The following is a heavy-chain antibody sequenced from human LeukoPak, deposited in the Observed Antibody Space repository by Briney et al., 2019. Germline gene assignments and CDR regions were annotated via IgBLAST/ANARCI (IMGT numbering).Heavy chain of an antibody. V-gene: IGHV1-2*02. J-gene: IGHJ4*02. D-gene: IGHD4-23*01. Sequence: ASVKVPCKTSGYTFTDYYIHWMRQAPGQGLEWMGWINSNSGGTSYAQKFQGRVTLTRDTPTRTAFMELNRLTSDDTAVYYCARHIYGGNSRSFAFDYWGQGTLVTVSS. CDR3: ARHIYGGNSRSFAFDY. CDR2: INSNSGGT. CDR1: GYTFTDYY.